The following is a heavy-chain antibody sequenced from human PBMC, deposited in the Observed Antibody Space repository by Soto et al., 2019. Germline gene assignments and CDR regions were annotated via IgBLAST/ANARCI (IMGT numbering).Heavy chain of an antibody. Sequence: WTWIRPPPGKGLEWIGNIHQTGHTNYNASLKSRVTISIDTSKSDFSLHLTSVTAADTAVYYCARDVRPPGLAYFDLWGRGTLVTVSS. J-gene: IGHJ2*01. CDR2: IHQTGHT. V-gene: IGHV4-61*03. D-gene: IGHD2-8*01. CDR3: ARDVRPPGLAYFDL.